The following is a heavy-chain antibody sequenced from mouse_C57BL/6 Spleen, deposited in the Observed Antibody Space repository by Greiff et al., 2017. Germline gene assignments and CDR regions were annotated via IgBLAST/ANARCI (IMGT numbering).Heavy chain of an antibody. J-gene: IGHJ2*01. Sequence: QVQLQQSGPELVKPGASVKISCKASGYAFSSSWMNWVKQRPGQGLEWIGRIYPGDGDTNYNGKFKGKATLTADKSSSTAYMQLSSLTSEDSAVYFCSTGYGSRYYFDYWGQGTTLTVSS. D-gene: IGHD1-1*01. CDR2: IYPGDGDT. CDR1: GYAFSSSW. V-gene: IGHV1-82*01. CDR3: STGYGSRYYFDY.